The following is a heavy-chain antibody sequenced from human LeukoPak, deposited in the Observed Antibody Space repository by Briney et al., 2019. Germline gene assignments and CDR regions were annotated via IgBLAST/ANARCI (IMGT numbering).Heavy chain of an antibody. D-gene: IGHD6-13*01. Sequence: SGPTLLYPPKTLTLTSTFSGFLLRASGVAVGWIRQPPGKALEWLSLIYWDDDKRYSPSLKSRLTITKDTSRNQVVLTMTNMDPVDTATYYCAHRWVGSSWYWVYFDYWGQGTLVTVSS. CDR3: AHRWVGSSWYWVYFDY. CDR2: IYWDDDK. J-gene: IGHJ4*02. V-gene: IGHV2-5*02. CDR1: GFLLRASGVA.